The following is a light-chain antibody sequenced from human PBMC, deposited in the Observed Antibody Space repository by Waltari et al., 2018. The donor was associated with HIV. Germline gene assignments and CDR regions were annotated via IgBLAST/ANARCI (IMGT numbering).Light chain of an antibody. CDR1: NSDVGAYNY. J-gene: IGLJ2*01. CDR3: SSYTITTAIV. CDR2: EVT. V-gene: IGLV2-14*01. Sequence: QSALTQPASVSGSPGQSLTISSTGTNSDVGAYNYVPWYQQHPGNAPKLLIYEVTNRPPGISNRFSGSKSGNTASMTISGLQPEDEADYYCSSYTITTAIVFGGGTKLTVL.